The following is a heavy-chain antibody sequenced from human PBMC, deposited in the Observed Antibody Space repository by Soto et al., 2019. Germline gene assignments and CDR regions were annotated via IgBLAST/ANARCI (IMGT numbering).Heavy chain of an antibody. CDR2: VYHTGST. D-gene: IGHD3-22*01. CDR1: GGSISGDYY. J-gene: IGHJ5*01. CDR3: AREPYDITGNRIDS. Sequence: PAETLSLTCTVSGGSISGDYYWSWIRQARREGREWVGYVYHTGSTYHNPSLKSRGSISVNTSNNQFSLKLSSVTAADTAVYFCAREPYDITGNRIDSWGQGIPVTVSS. V-gene: IGHV4-30-4*01.